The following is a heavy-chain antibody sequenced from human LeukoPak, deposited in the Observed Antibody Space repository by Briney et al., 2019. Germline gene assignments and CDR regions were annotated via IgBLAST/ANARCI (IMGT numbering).Heavy chain of an antibody. CDR3: ARVASSFTLYYFDY. V-gene: IGHV1-3*01. J-gene: IGHJ4*02. D-gene: IGHD3-16*02. CDR1: GYTFINFA. CDR2: INAGNGNT. Sequence: ASVKVSCKASGYTFINFAINWGRQAPGQRPEWMGWINAGNGNTKYSQKFQGRVTITRDTSASTAYMELSSLRSEDTAVYYCARVASSFTLYYFDYWGQGTLVTVSS.